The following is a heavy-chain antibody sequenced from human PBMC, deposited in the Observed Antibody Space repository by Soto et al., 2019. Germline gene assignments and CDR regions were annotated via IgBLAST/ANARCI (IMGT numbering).Heavy chain of an antibody. V-gene: IGHV1-3*01. CDR1: GYTFTSYA. J-gene: IGHJ4*02. Sequence: QVQLVQSGAEVKKPGASVKVSCKASGYTFTSYAMHWVRQAPGQRLEWMGWINAGNGNTKYSQKFQGRVTITRDTSARTAYMELSSLRSEDTAVYYCARADVYGSGSNFDYWGQGTLVTVSS. D-gene: IGHD3-10*01. CDR2: INAGNGNT. CDR3: ARADVYGSGSNFDY.